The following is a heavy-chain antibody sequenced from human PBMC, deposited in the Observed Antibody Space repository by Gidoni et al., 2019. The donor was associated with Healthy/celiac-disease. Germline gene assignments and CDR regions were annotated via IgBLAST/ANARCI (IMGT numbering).Heavy chain of an antibody. CDR3: ARTAFSETAMVTFWFDP. V-gene: IGHV4-39*01. CDR2: IYYSGST. Sequence: QLQLQESGPGLVKPSETLSLTCTVSGGSISSSSYSWGWIRQPPGKGLEWIGSIYYSGSTYYNPSLKSRVTISVDTSKNQFSLKLSSVTAADTAVYYCARTAFSETAMVTFWFDPWGQGTLVTVSS. J-gene: IGHJ5*02. CDR1: GGSISSSSYS. D-gene: IGHD5-18*01.